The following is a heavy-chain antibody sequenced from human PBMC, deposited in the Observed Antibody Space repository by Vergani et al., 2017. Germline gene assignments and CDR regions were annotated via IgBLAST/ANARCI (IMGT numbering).Heavy chain of an antibody. CDR2: IIPIFGTA. V-gene: IGHV1-69*12. Sequence: QVQLVQSGAEVKKPGSSVKVSCKASGGTLSSYAISWVRQAPGQGLEWMGGIIPIFGTANYAQKFQGRVTMTADESTSTAYMELSSLRSEDTAVYYCARGPLPDYGDYEVYAFDIWGQGTMVTVSS. CDR1: GGTLSSYA. J-gene: IGHJ3*02. D-gene: IGHD4-17*01. CDR3: ARGPLPDYGDYEVYAFDI.